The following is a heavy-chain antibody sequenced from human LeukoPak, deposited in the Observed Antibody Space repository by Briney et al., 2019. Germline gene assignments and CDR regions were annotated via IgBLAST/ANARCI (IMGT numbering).Heavy chain of an antibody. CDR2: IIPIFGTA. V-gene: IGHV1-69*06. CDR1: GGTFSSYA. J-gene: IGHJ3*02. Sequence: GASVKVSCKASGGTFSSYAISWVRQAPGQGLEWMGRIIPIFGTANYAQKFQGRVTITADKSTSTAYMELSSLRSEDTAVNYCARERLYYYDSSGTADDAFDIWGQGTMVTVSS. D-gene: IGHD3-22*01. CDR3: ARERLYYYDSSGTADDAFDI.